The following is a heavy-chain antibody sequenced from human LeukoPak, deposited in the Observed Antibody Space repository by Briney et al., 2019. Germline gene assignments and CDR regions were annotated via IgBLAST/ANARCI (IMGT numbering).Heavy chain of an antibody. J-gene: IGHJ4*02. CDR2: IIPIFGTA. CDR3: ARGRRYSYGKPDY. CDR1: GYTFTSYA. D-gene: IGHD5-18*01. Sequence: ASVKVSCKASGYTFTSYAMHWVRQAPGQGLEWMGGIIPIFGTANYAQKFQGRVTITADESTSTAYMELSSLRSEDTAVYYCARGRRYSYGKPDYWGQGTLVTVSS. V-gene: IGHV1-69*13.